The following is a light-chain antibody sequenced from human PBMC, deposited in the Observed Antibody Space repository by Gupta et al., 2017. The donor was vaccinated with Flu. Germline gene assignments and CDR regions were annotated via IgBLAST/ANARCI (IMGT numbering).Light chain of an antibody. J-gene: IGLJ3*02. Sequence: QSALTQPASVSGSPGQSITIPCTGTTNDIGAYNFVSWYQQHPGAAPKLMICDVTDRPSGVSHRFSGSKSGNTASLTISGLQAEDEGTYYCSSYTSGATWVFGGGTKLTVL. CDR2: DVT. CDR1: TNDIGAYNF. V-gene: IGLV2-14*03. CDR3: SSYTSGATWV.